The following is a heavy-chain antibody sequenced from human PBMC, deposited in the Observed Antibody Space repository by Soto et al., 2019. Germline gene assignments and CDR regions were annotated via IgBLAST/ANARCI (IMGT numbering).Heavy chain of an antibody. V-gene: IGHV4-39*01. CDR2: IYYSGST. CDR1: GGSISSSSYY. CDR3: ATITMVRGVMGYYYYYGMDV. Sequence: PSETLSLTCTVSGGSISSSSYYWGWIRQPPGKGLEWIGSIYYSGSTYYNPSLKSRVTISVDTSKNQFSLKLSSVTAADTAVYYCATITMVRGVMGYYYYYGMDVWGQGTTVTVSS. J-gene: IGHJ6*02. D-gene: IGHD3-10*01.